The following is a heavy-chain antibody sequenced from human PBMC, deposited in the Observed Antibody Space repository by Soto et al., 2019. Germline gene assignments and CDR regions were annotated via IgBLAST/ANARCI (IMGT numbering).Heavy chain of an antibody. CDR3: ARASPVAGLFFDY. CDR1: GFTFSSYA. CDR2: IGASGAGT. V-gene: IGHV3-23*01. J-gene: IGHJ4*02. D-gene: IGHD6-19*01. Sequence: LRLSCAASGFTFSSYAMSWVRQAPGKGLEWVSAIGASGAGTYYAEYVKGRFTISRDNSKNTLYLQMNSLRSEDTAEYYCARASPVAGLFFDYWGQGTLVTVSS.